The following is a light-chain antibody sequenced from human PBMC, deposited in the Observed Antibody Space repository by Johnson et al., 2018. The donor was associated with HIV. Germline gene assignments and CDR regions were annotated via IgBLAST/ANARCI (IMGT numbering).Light chain of an antibody. CDR3: GTWDTSLSAGGV. CDR2: ENT. V-gene: IGLV1-51*02. J-gene: IGLJ1*01. Sequence: QSVLTQPPSVSAAPGQKVTISCSGSSSKIGNNYVSWYQQLPGTAPKLLIYENTRRPSGIPDRFSGSKSGTSATLGITGLQTGDEADYYCGTWDTSLSAGGVFGSGTKVTVL. CDR1: SSKIGNNY.